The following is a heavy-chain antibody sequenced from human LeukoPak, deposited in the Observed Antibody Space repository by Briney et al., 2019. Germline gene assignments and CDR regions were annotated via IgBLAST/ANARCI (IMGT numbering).Heavy chain of an antibody. J-gene: IGHJ3*02. CDR2: IWYDGSNK. V-gene: IGHV3-33*01. Sequence: GGSLRLSCAASGFTFSSYGMHWVRQAPGKGLEWVAVIWYDGSNKYYADSVKGRFTISRDNPKNTLYLQMNSLRAEDTAVYYCARDRSGSYLGDAFDIWGQGTMVTVSS. CDR1: GFTFSSYG. D-gene: IGHD1-26*01. CDR3: ARDRSGSYLGDAFDI.